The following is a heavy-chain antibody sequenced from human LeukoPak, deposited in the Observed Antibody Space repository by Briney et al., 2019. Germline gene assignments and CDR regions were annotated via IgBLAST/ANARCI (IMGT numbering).Heavy chain of an antibody. D-gene: IGHD6-19*01. V-gene: IGHV4-59*02. Sequence: SETLSLTCTVSGDSVSNYYWTWIRQPPGKGLEWVGYIYYSGSTNYNPSLKSRVTISVDTSKNQFSLKLSSVTAADTAAYYCARAIRSSGWYDYWGQGTLVTVSS. J-gene: IGHJ4*02. CDR3: ARAIRSSGWYDY. CDR2: IYYSGST. CDR1: GDSVSNYY.